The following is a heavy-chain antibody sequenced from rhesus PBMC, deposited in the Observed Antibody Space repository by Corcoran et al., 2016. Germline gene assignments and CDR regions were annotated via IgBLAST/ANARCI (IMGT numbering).Heavy chain of an antibody. CDR3: ATLDYSGSYEAFDF. Sequence: QVQLQESGPGLVKPSEPLSLTCAVFGASISSYWWNWLRQPPGQGLEWIGEINGNSGSTNYNPSLKSRVTISKDASKNQFSLKLSSVTASDTALYYCATLDYSGSYEAFDFWGQGLRVTVSS. V-gene: IGHV4-80*01. CDR2: INGNSGST. D-gene: IGHD3-16*01. CDR1: GASISSYW. J-gene: IGHJ3*01.